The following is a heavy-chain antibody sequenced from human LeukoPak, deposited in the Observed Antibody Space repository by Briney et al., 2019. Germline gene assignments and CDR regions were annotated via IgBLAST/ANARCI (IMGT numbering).Heavy chain of an antibody. Sequence: WGSLRLSCAASGFTFSSYAMSWVRQAPGKGLEWVSAISGSGGSTYYADSVKGRFTISRDNSKNTLYLQMNSLRAEDTAVYYCAKSYYYGSGSYYRSYYYYMDVWGKGTTVTVSS. CDR1: GFTFSSYA. CDR3: AKSYYYGSGSYYRSYYYYMDV. CDR2: ISGSGGST. V-gene: IGHV3-23*01. J-gene: IGHJ6*03. D-gene: IGHD3-10*01.